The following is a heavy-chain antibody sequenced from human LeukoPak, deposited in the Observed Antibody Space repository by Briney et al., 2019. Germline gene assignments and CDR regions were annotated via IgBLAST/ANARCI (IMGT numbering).Heavy chain of an antibody. CDR3: ARAGYYYDSSGYYVFDY. D-gene: IGHD3-22*01. J-gene: IGHJ4*02. V-gene: IGHV3-21*01. CDR1: GFTFRSNS. Sequence: GGSLRLSCAASGFTFRSNSMTWVRQAPGKGLKWASPISSSSSYIYYADSVKGRFTISRDNAKNSLYLQMNSLRAEDTAVYYCARAGYYYDSSGYYVFDYWGQGTLVTVSS. CDR2: ISSSSSYI.